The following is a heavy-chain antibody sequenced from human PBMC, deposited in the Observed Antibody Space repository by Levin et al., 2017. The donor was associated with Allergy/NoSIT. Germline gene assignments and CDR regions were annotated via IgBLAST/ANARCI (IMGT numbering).Heavy chain of an antibody. J-gene: IGHJ4*02. V-gene: IGHV4-59*01. CDR3: ARGSMAGTVWRRGKDY. Sequence: SQTLSLTCTVSGGSISSYYWSWIRQPPGKGLEWIGYIYYSGSTNYNPSLKSRVTISVDTSKNQFSLKLSSVTAADTAVYYCARGSMAGTVWRRGKDYWGQGTLVTVSS. CDR1: GGSISSYY. CDR2: IYYSGST. D-gene: IGHD6-19*01.